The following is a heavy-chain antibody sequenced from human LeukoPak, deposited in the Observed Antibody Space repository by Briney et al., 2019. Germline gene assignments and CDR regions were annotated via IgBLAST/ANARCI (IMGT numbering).Heavy chain of an antibody. Sequence: SETLSLTCAVYGGSFSGYYWSWIRQPPGKGLEWIGEINHSGSTNYNPSLKSRVTISVDTSKNQFSLKLSSVTAADTAVYYCARSRFGDFSNFQHWGQGTLVTVSS. CDR2: INHSGST. J-gene: IGHJ1*01. D-gene: IGHD4-17*01. CDR3: ARSRFGDFSNFQH. V-gene: IGHV4-34*01. CDR1: GGSFSGYY.